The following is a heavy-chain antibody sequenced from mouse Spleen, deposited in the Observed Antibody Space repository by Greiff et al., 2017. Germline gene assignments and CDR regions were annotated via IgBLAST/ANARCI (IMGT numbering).Heavy chain of an antibody. D-gene: IGHD1-1*01. J-gene: IGHJ1*03. CDR2: IDPSDSYT. CDR3: ARKGDYYGSSYSDWYFDV. CDR1: GYTFTSYW. Sequence: VQLQQPGAELVMPGASVKLSCKASGYTFTSYWMHWVKQRPGQGLEWIGKIDPSDSYTNYNQKFKGKATLTVDKSSSTAYMQLSSLTSEDSAVYYCARKGDYYGSSYSDWYFDVWGTGTTVTVSS. V-gene: IGHV1-69*01.